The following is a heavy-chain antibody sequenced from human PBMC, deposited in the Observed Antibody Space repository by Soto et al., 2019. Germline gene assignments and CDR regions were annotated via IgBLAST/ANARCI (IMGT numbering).Heavy chain of an antibody. CDR1: GYTFISYA. V-gene: IGHV1-3*01. CDR2: INAGNGNT. Sequence: ASVKVSCKASGYTFISYAMHWVRQAPGQRLEWMGWINAGNGNTKYSQKFQGRVTITRDTSASTAYMELSSLRSEDTAVYYCARGSPTYYYYGMDVWGQGTTVTVS. D-gene: IGHD1-26*01. CDR3: ARGSPTYYYYGMDV. J-gene: IGHJ6*02.